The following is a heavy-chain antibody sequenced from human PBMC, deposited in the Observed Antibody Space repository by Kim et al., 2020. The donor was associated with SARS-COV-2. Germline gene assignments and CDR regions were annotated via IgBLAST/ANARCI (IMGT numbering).Heavy chain of an antibody. Sequence: ASVKVSCKVSGYTLTELSMHWVRQAPGKGLEWMGGFDPEDGETIYAQKFLGRVTMTEDTSTDTAYMELSSLSSEYTAVYNCATGPPIQFGWFDPWGQGTLVTVSS. CDR1: GYTLTELS. CDR2: FDPEDGET. D-gene: IGHD5-18*01. V-gene: IGHV1-24*01. CDR3: ATGPPIQFGWFDP. J-gene: IGHJ5*02.